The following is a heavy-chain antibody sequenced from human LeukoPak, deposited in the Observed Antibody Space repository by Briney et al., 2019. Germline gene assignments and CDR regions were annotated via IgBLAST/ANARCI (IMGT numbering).Heavy chain of an antibody. CDR3: ARAPMSYDSSGFGGAFDI. CDR1: GFTFSNYA. Sequence: GRSLRLSCAASGFTFSNYAMHWVRQAPGKGLEWVAVISDDGTNKYYADSVKGRFTISRDNSKNTMYLQMNSLRAEDTAMYYCARAPMSYDSSGFGGAFDIWGQGTMVTVSS. CDR2: ISDDGTNK. J-gene: IGHJ3*02. D-gene: IGHD3-22*01. V-gene: IGHV3-30-3*01.